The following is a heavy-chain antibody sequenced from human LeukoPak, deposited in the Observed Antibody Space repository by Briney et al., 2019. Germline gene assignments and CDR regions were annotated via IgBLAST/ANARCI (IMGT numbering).Heavy chain of an antibody. V-gene: IGHV4-59*12. J-gene: IGHJ3*02. CDR2: MYYSGST. CDR1: GDSISSYY. CDR3: ARDYDILTGYYRGDAFDI. D-gene: IGHD3-9*01. Sequence: MSSETLSLTCTVSGDSISSYYWSWIRQPPGKGLEWIGYMYYSGSTNYNPSLKSRVTMSVDTSKNQFSLKLSSVTAADTAVYYCARDYDILTGYYRGDAFDIWGQGTMVTVSS.